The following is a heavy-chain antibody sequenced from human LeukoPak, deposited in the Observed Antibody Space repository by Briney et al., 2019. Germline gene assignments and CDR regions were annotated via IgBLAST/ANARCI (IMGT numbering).Heavy chain of an antibody. D-gene: IGHD6-19*01. J-gene: IGHJ6*03. V-gene: IGHV4-38-2*02. CDR2: FYHGGST. CDR3: ARNIAVAGRGDYMDV. CDR1: GYSISTGYY. Sequence: SETLSLTCTVSGYSISTGYYWDWIRQPPGKGLEWIGTFYHGGSTYYNPSLKSRVTISVDTSKNQFSLKLSSVTAADTAVYYCARNIAVAGRGDYMDVWGKGTTVTISS.